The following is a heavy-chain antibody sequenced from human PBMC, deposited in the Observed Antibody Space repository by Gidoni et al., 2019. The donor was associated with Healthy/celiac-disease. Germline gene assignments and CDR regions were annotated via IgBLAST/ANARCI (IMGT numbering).Heavy chain of an antibody. CDR2: IDWEYDK. CDR3: ARTRTYYFDY. J-gene: IGHJ4*02. D-gene: IGHD1-1*01. Sequence: QVTLRESGPALVKPTQTLTLNCTFSGFSISTSGMCVSWIRQPPGKDLKCLARIDWEYDKYYSKSLKTRLTISKDTSKNQVVLTMTHMDPVDTATYYCARTRTYYFDYWCQGTLVTVSS. CDR1: GFSISTSGMC. V-gene: IGHV2-70*15.